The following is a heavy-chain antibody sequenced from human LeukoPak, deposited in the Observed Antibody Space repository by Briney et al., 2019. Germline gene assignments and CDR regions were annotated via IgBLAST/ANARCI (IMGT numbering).Heavy chain of an antibody. D-gene: IGHD1-14*01. CDR2: FDAENDET. CDR3: ATEKAWNHGGFDY. V-gene: IGHV1-24*01. Sequence: ASVKVSCKVSEYTVTELSFHWVRQAPGEGLEWMGGFDAENDETIYAQKFQGRVTVTQDTSTDTAYMELSSLRSEDTAVYYCATEKAWNHGGFDYWGQGTPVIVSS. CDR1: EYTVTELS. J-gene: IGHJ4*02.